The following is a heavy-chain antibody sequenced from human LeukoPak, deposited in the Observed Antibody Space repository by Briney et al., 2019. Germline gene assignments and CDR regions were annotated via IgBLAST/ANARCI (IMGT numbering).Heavy chain of an antibody. CDR1: GFTFDDYA. CDR2: ISWNSGSI. D-gene: IGHD6-19*01. Sequence: GGSLRLSCAASGFTFDDYAMHWVRQAPGKGLEWVSGISWNSGSIGYADSVKGRFTISRDNAKNSLYLQMNSLRAEDTALYYCAKAPGSSGWYYFDYWGQGTLVTVSS. J-gene: IGHJ4*02. CDR3: AKAPGSSGWYYFDY. V-gene: IGHV3-9*01.